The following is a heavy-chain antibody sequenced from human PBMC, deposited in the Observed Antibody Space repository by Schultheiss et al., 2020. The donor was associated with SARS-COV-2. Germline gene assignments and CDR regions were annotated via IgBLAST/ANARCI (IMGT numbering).Heavy chain of an antibody. V-gene: IGHV3-64*04. CDR2: ISSNGGST. D-gene: IGHD3-22*01. J-gene: IGHJ6*02. Sequence: GGSLRLSCSASGFTFSSYAMHWVRQAPGKGLEYVSAISSNGGSTYYADSVKGRFTISRDNSKNTLYLQMNSLRAEDTAVYYCAKDLRDYDSSGYYYGYGMDVWGQGTTVTVSS. CDR3: AKDLRDYDSSGYYYGYGMDV. CDR1: GFTFSSYA.